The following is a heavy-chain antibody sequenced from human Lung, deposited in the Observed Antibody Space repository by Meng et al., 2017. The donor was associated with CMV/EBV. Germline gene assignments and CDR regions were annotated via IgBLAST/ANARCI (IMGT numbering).Heavy chain of an antibody. J-gene: IGHJ4*02. CDR2: IYWNDDK. Sequence: GPXLVXPTQTLTLTCTFSGFSLSTDGVGVGWIRHPPGKTLEWFALIYWNDDKRYRPSLRNRLNISKDTSTKQVVLTITNMDPVDTGTYYCAHRIYLRDYFDYWGQGXMVTVSS. CDR1: GFSLSTDGVG. CDR3: AHRIYLRDYFDY. D-gene: IGHD2-21*01. V-gene: IGHV2-5*01.